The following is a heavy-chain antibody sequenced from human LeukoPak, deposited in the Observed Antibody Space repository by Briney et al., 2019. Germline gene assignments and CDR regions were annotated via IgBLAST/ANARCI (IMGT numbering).Heavy chain of an antibody. Sequence: GGSLRLSCAASGFTFSSYAMSWVHQAPGKGLVWVSAISGSGGSTYYADSVKGRFTISRDNSKNTLYLQMDSLRAEDTAVYYCAKDPQTYYYGSGSPDYWGQGTLVTASS. CDR3: AKDPQTYYYGSGSPDY. V-gene: IGHV3-23*01. D-gene: IGHD3-10*01. CDR1: GFTFSSYA. J-gene: IGHJ4*02. CDR2: ISGSGGST.